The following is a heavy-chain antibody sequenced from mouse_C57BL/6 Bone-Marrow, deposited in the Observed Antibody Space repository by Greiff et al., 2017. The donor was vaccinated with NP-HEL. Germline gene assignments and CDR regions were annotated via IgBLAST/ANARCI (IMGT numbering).Heavy chain of an antibody. J-gene: IGHJ2*01. Sequence: EVKVEESGEGLVKPGGSLKLSCAASGFTFSSYAMSWVRQTPEKRLEWVAYISSGGDYIYYADTVKGRFTISRDNARNTLYLQMSSLKPEDTAMYYCTRGDGSSFVVYFDYWGQGTTLTVSS. D-gene: IGHD1-1*01. CDR3: TRGDGSSFVVYFDY. V-gene: IGHV5S21*01. CDR1: GFTFSSYA. CDR2: ISSGGDYI.